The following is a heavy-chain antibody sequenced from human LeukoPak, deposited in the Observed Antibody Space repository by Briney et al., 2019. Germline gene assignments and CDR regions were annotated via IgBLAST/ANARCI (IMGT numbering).Heavy chain of an antibody. CDR2: MNNDGSST. Sequence: GGSLRLSCAASGITFSNYWMHWVRQDPGKGLVWVSGMNNDGSSTFYADSVKGRFTISSDNAKNTLYLQMNSLRAEDTAVYYCARSDDILTGYYNFDYWGQGTLVTVSS. D-gene: IGHD3-9*01. V-gene: IGHV3-74*01. CDR1: GITFSNYW. CDR3: ARSDDILTGYYNFDY. J-gene: IGHJ4*02.